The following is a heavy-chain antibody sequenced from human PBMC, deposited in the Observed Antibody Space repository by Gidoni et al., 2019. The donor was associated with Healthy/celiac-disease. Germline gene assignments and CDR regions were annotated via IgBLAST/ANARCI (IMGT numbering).Heavy chain of an antibody. Sequence: QVQLQQWGAGLLKPSETLSLTCAVYGGYFSGYYWSWIRQPPGKGLEWIGEINHSGSTNYNPSLKSRVTISVDTSKNQFSLKLSSVTAADTAVYDCARENDDFYGMDVWGQGTTVTVSS. CDR3: ARENDDFYGMDV. V-gene: IGHV4-34*01. CDR1: GGYFSGYY. CDR2: INHSGST. D-gene: IGHD3-3*01. J-gene: IGHJ6*02.